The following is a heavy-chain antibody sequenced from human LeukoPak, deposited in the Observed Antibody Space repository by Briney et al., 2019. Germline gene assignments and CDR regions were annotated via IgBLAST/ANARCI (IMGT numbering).Heavy chain of an antibody. Sequence: GRSLRLSCAASGFTFSSYAMSWVRQAPGKGLEWVSAISGSGGSTYYAESVKGRFTIARDNSENTLYLQMNSLRAEDTAVYCCANDFIPDSSGYCGNWLGSVFDDWGQGTLVTVSS. D-gene: IGHD3-22*01. CDR3: ANDFIPDSSGYCGNWLGSVFDD. V-gene: IGHV3-23*01. CDR1: GFTFSSYA. J-gene: IGHJ4*02. CDR2: ISGSGGST.